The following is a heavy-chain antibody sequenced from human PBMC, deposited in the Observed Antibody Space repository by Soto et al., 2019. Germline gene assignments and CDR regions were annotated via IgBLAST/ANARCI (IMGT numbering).Heavy chain of an antibody. D-gene: IGHD4-4*01. CDR1: GFTFSDSW. J-gene: IGHJ5*02. V-gene: IGHV3-7*01. Sequence: EVQLVESGGGLVQPGGSLRLSCTASGFTFSDSWMTWVRQAPGKGLEWVARIKPDESEKKYADSVKGRFSISRDNAKNSMYLQMDSLRGEDKAVYYCVRGGSNYASWGQGTLVTVSS. CDR2: IKPDESEK. CDR3: VRGGSNYAS.